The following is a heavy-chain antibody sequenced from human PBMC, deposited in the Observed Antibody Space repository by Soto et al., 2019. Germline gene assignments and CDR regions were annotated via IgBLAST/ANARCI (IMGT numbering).Heavy chain of an antibody. CDR3: ASLYYGSGSYYSGFDY. Sequence: TVSGGSISSGDYYWSWIRQPPGKGLEWIGYIYYSGSTYYNPSLKSRVTISVDTSKNQFSLKLSSVTAADTAVYYCASLYYGSGSYYSGFDYWGQGTLVTVSS. D-gene: IGHD3-10*01. V-gene: IGHV4-30-4*01. CDR2: IYYSGST. J-gene: IGHJ4*02. CDR1: GGSISSGDYY.